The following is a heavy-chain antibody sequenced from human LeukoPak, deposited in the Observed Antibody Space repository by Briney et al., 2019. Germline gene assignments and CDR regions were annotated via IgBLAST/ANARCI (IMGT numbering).Heavy chain of an antibody. CDR2: IRYDGSNK. D-gene: IGHD7-27*01. CDR1: GFTFSSYG. V-gene: IGHV3-30*02. Sequence: GGSLRLSCAASGFTFSSYGMHWVRQAPGKGLEWVAFIRYDGSNKYYADSVKGRFTISRDNSKNTLYLQMNSLRAEDTAVYYCARELFQLGHFDYWGQGTLVTVSS. J-gene: IGHJ4*02. CDR3: ARELFQLGHFDY.